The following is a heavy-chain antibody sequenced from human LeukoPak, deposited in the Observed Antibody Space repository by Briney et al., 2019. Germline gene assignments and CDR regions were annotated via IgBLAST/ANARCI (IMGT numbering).Heavy chain of an antibody. V-gene: IGHV4-34*01. CDR3: ARHKAPRIRYSSSSEGAFDI. CDR1: GGSFSGYY. D-gene: IGHD6-6*01. Sequence: SETLSLTCAVYGGSFSGYYWSWIRQPPGKGLEWIGEINHSGSTNYNPSLKRRVTISVDTSKNQFSLKLSSVTAADTAVYYCARHKAPRIRYSSSSEGAFDIWGQGTMVTVSS. J-gene: IGHJ3*02. CDR2: INHSGST.